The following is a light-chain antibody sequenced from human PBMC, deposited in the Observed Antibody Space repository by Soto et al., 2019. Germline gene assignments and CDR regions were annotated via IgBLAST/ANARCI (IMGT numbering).Light chain of an antibody. CDR1: QSISNN. V-gene: IGKV3-15*01. CDR3: QQYNNWPLS. J-gene: IGKJ4*01. CDR2: GAS. Sequence: EGVMTQSPATLPVSPGDRATLSCRASQSISNNLAWYQQKPGQTPRHLIYGASTRATGIPARFSGSGSGTELTLTISSLQSEDFAVYYCQQYNNWPLSFGGGIKVEIK.